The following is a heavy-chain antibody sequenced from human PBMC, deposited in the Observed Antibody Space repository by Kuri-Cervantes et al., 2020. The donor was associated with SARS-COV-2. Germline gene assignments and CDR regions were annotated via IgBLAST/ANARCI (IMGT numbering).Heavy chain of an antibody. CDR1: GGSLSSGDYY. V-gene: IGHV4-61*09. Sequence: SETLSLTCTVSGGSLSSGDYYWTWIRQPAGKGLEWIGYIYTSGSTNYNPSLKSRVTISVDTSKNQFSLKLSSVTAADTAVYYCARYDFGVKLEDFDPWGQGTLVTVSS. D-gene: IGHD3-3*01. CDR3: ARYDFGVKLEDFDP. J-gene: IGHJ5*02. CDR2: IYTSGST.